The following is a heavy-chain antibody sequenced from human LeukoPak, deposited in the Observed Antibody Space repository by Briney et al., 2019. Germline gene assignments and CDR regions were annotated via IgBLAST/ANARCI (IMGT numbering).Heavy chain of an antibody. Sequence: GGSLRLSCAASGXTVTNNDTNWVRQAPGKGLEWVSVITSGGSTYFADSVKGRFTVSRDNSKNTLSLQMNSLRVEDTAVYYCARDLISGPATHDSWGQGALVTVSS. J-gene: IGHJ4*02. CDR1: GXTVTNND. CDR2: ITSGGST. V-gene: IGHV3-66*01. CDR3: ARDLISGPATHDS. D-gene: IGHD2-15*01.